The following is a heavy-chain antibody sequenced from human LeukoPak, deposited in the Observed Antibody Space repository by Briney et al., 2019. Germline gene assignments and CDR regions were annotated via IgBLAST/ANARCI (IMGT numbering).Heavy chain of an antibody. D-gene: IGHD2-15*01. Sequence: GAPLQISCQASGSTFTSYWIGWARQLPGKGLEWMGIIYPGDSDTTYSPSFQGQFTISADKSISTCYLQWSSLKASDTAMYYCARMSLGYCNDGSCYGDYWGQGTLVTVSS. CDR1: GSTFTSYW. CDR2: IYPGDSDT. V-gene: IGHV5-51*01. J-gene: IGHJ4*02. CDR3: ARMSLGYCNDGSCYGDY.